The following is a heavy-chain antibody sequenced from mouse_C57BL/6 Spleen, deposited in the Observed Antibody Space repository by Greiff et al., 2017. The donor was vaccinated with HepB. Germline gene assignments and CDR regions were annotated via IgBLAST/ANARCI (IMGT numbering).Heavy chain of an antibody. V-gene: IGHV1-72*01. J-gene: IGHJ4*01. CDR2: IDPNSGGT. Sequence: VQLQQPGAELVKPGASVKLSCKASGYTFTSYWMQWVKQRPGQGLEWIGEIDPNSGGTKYNEKFKSKATLTVDKPSSTAYMQLSSLTSEDSAVYYCARRAYGNSYAMDYWGQGTSVTVSS. CDR3: ARRAYGNSYAMDY. D-gene: IGHD2-1*01. CDR1: GYTFTSYW.